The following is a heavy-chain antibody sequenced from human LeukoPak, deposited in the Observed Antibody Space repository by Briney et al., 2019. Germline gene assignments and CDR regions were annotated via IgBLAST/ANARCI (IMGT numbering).Heavy chain of an antibody. D-gene: IGHD6-19*01. CDR3: SKDVVPDSGWDLDY. V-gene: IGHV3-23*05. Sequence: GGSLRLSCTASGFSFSTYSMTWVRQGPGKGLEWVSSIYNSGSKTFYADYVKDRFTISRDNSKNTLYLQMNSLTAEDTAIYYCSKDVVPDSGWDLDYWGQGNLVTVSS. J-gene: IGHJ4*02. CDR1: GFSFSTYS. CDR2: IYNSGSKT.